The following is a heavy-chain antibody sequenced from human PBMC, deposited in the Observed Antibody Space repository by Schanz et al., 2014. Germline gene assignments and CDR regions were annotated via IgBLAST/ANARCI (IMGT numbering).Heavy chain of an antibody. CDR1: RYTFNTYG. V-gene: IGHV1-18*01. CDR3: ARGGYSRGWYDRDIAHFDY. CDR2: ISAYTNNT. J-gene: IGHJ4*02. Sequence: QGQLVQSGPEVKEPGASVKVSCEASRYTFNTYGLNWVRQAPGQGLEWMGWISAYTNNTNYAQKVQGRVTMTTDTSTGTAYMELRSLRADDTAVYYCARGGYSRGWYDRDIAHFDYWGQGTLVTVSP. D-gene: IGHD6-19*01.